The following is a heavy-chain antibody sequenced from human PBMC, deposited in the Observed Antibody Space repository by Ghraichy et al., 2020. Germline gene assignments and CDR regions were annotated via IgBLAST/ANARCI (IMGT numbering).Heavy chain of an antibody. Sequence: SVKVSCKGSGGTFNTYAVYWVRQAPEQGLEWMGGIIPIFGTANYAQRFQGRVRITADESTSTAYMELSSLRSEDTAVYYCAVVSFGVVRGRPGYFYYYGMDVWGQGTTVTVSS. CDR3: AVVSFGVVRGRPGYFYYYGMDV. CDR1: GGTFNTYA. CDR2: IIPIFGTA. D-gene: IGHD3-3*01. J-gene: IGHJ6*02. V-gene: IGHV1-69*13.